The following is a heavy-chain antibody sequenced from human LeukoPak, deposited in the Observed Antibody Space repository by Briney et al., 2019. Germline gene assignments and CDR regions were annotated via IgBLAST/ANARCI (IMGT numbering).Heavy chain of an antibody. CDR3: ARRISGASYTFDI. CDR2: MYTGGST. CDR1: GFMVSRNY. J-gene: IGHJ3*02. Sequence: GGSLRLSCAASGFMVSRNYMSWVRQAPGKGLEWVSVMYTGGSTYYADSVKGRFTISRDNSKNTLNLQMNSLRAEDTALYYCARRISGASYTFDIWGQGTMVTVSS. V-gene: IGHV3-53*01. D-gene: IGHD3-16*01.